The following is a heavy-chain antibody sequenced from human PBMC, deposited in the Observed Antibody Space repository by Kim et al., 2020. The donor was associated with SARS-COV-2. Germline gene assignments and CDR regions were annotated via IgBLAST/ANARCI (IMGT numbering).Heavy chain of an antibody. CDR3: QNYYDSSGYYL. Sequence: GGSLRLSCAASGITFGDCAMSWVRQAPGKGLEWVGLIRSKAYGGTTEYAASVKGRFTVSRDDSKSIAYLQMNSLKTEDTAVYYCQNYYDSSGYYLWGQGTLVIVSS. CDR1: GITFGDCA. J-gene: IGHJ4*02. D-gene: IGHD3-22*01. CDR2: IRSKAYGGTT. V-gene: IGHV3-49*04.